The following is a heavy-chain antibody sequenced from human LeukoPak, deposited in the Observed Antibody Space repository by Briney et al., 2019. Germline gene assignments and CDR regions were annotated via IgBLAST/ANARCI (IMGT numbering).Heavy chain of an antibody. CDR2: ISGSGSGGST. V-gene: IGHV3-23*01. CDR1: GFTFSNYA. CDR3: AKAPKPGAITLARGVRSWYHYMDV. J-gene: IGHJ6*03. Sequence: PGGSLRLSCAASGFTFSNYAMNWVRQAPGKGLEWVSAISGSGSGGSTYYADSVKGRFTISRDNSKNTVYLQMNSLRGEDTAVYYCAKAPKPGAITLARGVRSWYHYMDVWGKGTTVTISS. D-gene: IGHD3-10*01.